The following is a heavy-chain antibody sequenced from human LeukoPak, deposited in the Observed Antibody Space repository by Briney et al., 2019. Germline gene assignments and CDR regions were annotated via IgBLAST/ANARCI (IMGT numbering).Heavy chain of an antibody. V-gene: IGHV1-2*02. D-gene: IGHD2-2*01. CDR1: GYTFTNYY. CDR3: ARTRVPAAIGRPQAAFDI. Sequence: ASVKVSCKASGYTFTNYYMHWVRQAPGQGLEWMGWINPNSGGTNYAQKFQGRVTMTRDTSISTAYMELSRLRSDDTAVYYCARTRVPAAIGRPQAAFDIWGQGTMVTVSS. CDR2: INPNSGGT. J-gene: IGHJ3*02.